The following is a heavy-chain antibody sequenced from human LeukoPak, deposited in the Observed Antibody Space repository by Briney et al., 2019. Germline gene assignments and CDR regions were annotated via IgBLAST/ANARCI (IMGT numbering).Heavy chain of an antibody. CDR3: AKDPLGYLWDGGVYFDY. CDR1: GFTFDDYA. CDR2: ISWNSGSI. J-gene: IGHJ4*01. V-gene: IGHV3-9*01. Sequence: PGRSLRLSCAASGFTFDDYAMHWVRQAPGKGLEWVSGISWNSGSIGYADSVKGRFTISRDNAKNSLYLQMNSLRAEDTALYYCAKDPLGYLWDGGVYFDYWGQGTLVTVSS. D-gene: IGHD4-23*01.